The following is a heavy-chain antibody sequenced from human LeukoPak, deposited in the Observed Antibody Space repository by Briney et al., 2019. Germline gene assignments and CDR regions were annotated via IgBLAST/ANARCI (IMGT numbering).Heavy chain of an antibody. CDR1: GFSFSSYG. J-gene: IGHJ4*02. D-gene: IGHD5-18*01. CDR3: ARSLDTAMVLSPSYFDS. CDR2: ISRSATTI. Sequence: GGSLRLSCEVSGFSFSSYGMNWVRQAPGKGLERGSYISRSATTISYADSVRGRFTISRDNAKNSLYLQMNSLRTEDTAVYYCARSLDTAMVLSPSYFDSWGQGTLVTVSS. V-gene: IGHV3-48*03.